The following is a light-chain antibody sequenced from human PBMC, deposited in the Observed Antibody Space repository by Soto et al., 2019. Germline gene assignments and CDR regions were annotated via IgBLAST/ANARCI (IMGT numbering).Light chain of an antibody. CDR1: QGITNY. Sequence: DIQMTQSPSSLSAAVDDRVTITYRASQGITNYLAWYQQNPGKVPYLLIYSASSLQSGVPSRFSGSGSGTDFTLTISSLQLEDGETYYCQKYNSAPHSFGGGIKGHIK. V-gene: IGKV1-27*01. CDR2: SAS. J-gene: IGKJ4*01. CDR3: QKYNSAPHS.